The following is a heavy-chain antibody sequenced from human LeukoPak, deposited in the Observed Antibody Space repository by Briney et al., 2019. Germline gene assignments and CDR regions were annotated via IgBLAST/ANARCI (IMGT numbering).Heavy chain of an antibody. V-gene: IGHV3-23*01. D-gene: IGHD5-24*01. J-gene: IGHJ4*02. CDR3: ARERWLQPDY. CDR1: GFTFSSYA. Sequence: PGGSLRLSCAASGFTFSSYAMSWVRQAPGKGLEWVSAISGSGGSTYYADSVKGRFTISRDNAKNSLSLQMNSLRAEDTAVYYCARERWLQPDYWGQGTLVTVSS. CDR2: ISGSGGST.